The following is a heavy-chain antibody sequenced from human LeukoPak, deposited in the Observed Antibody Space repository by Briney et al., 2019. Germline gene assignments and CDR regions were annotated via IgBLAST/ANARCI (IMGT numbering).Heavy chain of an antibody. CDR2: INHSGST. J-gene: IGHJ2*01. D-gene: IGHD2-2*01. Sequence: SETLSLTCDVYGGSFSGYYCSWILQPPGKGLEWIGEINHSGSTNYNPSLKSRVTISVDTSKNQFSLKLSSVTAADTAVYYCARGSASSWYQLRRAGYFDLWGRGTLVTVSS. CDR3: ARGSASSWYQLRRAGYFDL. CDR1: GGSFSGYY. V-gene: IGHV4-34*01.